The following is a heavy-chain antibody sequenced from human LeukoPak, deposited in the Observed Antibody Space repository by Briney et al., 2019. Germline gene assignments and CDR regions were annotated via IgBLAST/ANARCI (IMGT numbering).Heavy chain of an antibody. Sequence: PSETLSLTCTVSGGSISSYYWSWIRQPPGKGLEWMGYIYYSGSTNYNPSLKSRVTISVDTSKNQFSLKLSSVTAADTAVYYCARDRYSSSSGGSTTWGQGTLVTVSS. D-gene: IGHD6-6*01. J-gene: IGHJ4*02. CDR3: ARDRYSSSSGGSTT. CDR2: IYYSGST. V-gene: IGHV4-59*01. CDR1: GGSISSYY.